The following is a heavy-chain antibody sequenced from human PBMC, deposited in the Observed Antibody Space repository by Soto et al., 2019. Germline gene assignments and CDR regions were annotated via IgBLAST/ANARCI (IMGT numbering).Heavy chain of an antibody. CDR3: ARSGYSYGDY. D-gene: IGHD5-18*01. CDR2: INSDGSST. CDR1: GFTFRSYW. V-gene: IGHV3-74*01. Sequence: EVQLVESGGGLVQPGGSLRLSCAASGFTFRSYWMHWVRQAPGKGLVWVSRINSDGSSTNYADSVKGRSTISRDNAKNTLYLQMNGLRAEDTAVYYCARSGYSYGDYWGQGTLVTVSS. J-gene: IGHJ4*02.